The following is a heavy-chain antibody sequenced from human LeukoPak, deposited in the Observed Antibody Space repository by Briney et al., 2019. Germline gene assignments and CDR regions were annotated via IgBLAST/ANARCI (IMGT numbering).Heavy chain of an antibody. J-gene: IGHJ6*03. CDR1: GGSFSGYY. D-gene: IGHD1-26*01. V-gene: IGHV4-34*01. CDR2: INHSGST. Sequence: SETLSLTCAVYGGSFSGYYWSWIRQPPGKELEWIGEINHSGSTNYNPSLKSRVTISVDTSKNQFSLKLSSVTAADTAVYYCARGVVGATPPIFYYYYMDVWGKGTTVTVSS. CDR3: ARGVVGATPPIFYYYYMDV.